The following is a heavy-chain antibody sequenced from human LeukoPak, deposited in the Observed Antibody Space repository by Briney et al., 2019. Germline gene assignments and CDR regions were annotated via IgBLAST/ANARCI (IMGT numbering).Heavy chain of an antibody. CDR2: VYSNGDT. V-gene: IGHV4-39*07. CDR1: GESVSSSTSF. Sequence: PSETLSLTCSVSGESVSSSTSFWAWIRRPPGKGLEWIGSVYSNGDTYYNPSLKSRVTISIDTSKSQFSLKVMSVTAADTAVYYCARSYGGNSVWYYFDYWGQGTLVTVSS. D-gene: IGHD4-23*01. CDR3: ARSYGGNSVWYYFDY. J-gene: IGHJ4*02.